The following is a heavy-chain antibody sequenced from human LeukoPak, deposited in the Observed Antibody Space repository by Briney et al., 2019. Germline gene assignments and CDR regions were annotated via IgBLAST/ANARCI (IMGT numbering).Heavy chain of an antibody. V-gene: IGHV1-8*01. CDR1: GYTFTSYD. CDR2: MNPNSGNT. CDR3: ARDSHDYGGNSLDY. D-gene: IGHD4-17*01. Sequence: RASVKVSCKASGYTFTSYDINWVRQATGQGLEWMGWMNPNSGNTGYAQKFQGRVTMTRNTSISTAYMELSSLRSEDTAVYYCARDSHDYGGNSLDYWGQGTLVTVSS. J-gene: IGHJ4*02.